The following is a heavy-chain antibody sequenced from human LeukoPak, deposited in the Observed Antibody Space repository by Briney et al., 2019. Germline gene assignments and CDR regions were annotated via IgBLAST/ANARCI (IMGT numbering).Heavy chain of an antibody. CDR2: INHSGST. CDR1: GGPFSGYY. CDR3: ARASYGDYGKSLGY. Sequence: SETLSLTCAVYGGPFSGYYWSWIRQPPGKGLEWIGEINHSGSTNYNPSLKSRVTISVDTSKNQFSLKLSSVTAADTAVYYCARASYGDYGKSLGYWGQGTLVTVSS. V-gene: IGHV4-34*01. D-gene: IGHD4-17*01. J-gene: IGHJ4*02.